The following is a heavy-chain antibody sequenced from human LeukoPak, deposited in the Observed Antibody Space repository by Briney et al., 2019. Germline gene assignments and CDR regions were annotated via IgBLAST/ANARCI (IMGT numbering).Heavy chain of an antibody. D-gene: IGHD6-13*01. V-gene: IGHV1-8*01. CDR3: ARRAPTRYSSSWPPLRYKKKYFFDY. J-gene: IGHJ4*02. Sequence: ASVKVSCKASGYTFTSYDINWVRQATGQGLEWMGWMNPNSGNTVYAQKFPRRVTITSNTSISTAYLVLSSLRSEDTAVYYCARRAPTRYSSSWPPLRYKKKYFFDYWGQGTLVTVSS. CDR2: MNPNSGNT. CDR1: GYTFTSYD.